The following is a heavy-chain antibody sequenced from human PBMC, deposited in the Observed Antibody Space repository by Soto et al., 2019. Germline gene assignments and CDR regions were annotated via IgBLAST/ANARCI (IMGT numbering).Heavy chain of an antibody. J-gene: IGHJ4*02. V-gene: IGHV3-21*01. D-gene: IGHD6-6*01. CDR2: IGRSSAYI. CDR3: TRHREYRSSCSDY. Sequence: GGSLRLSCAASGFTFSSYSMNWVRQAPGKGLEWVSSIGRSSAYIYYGDSVKGRFTISRDNAKNSLYLQMNSLRAEDRAVYFCTRHREYRSSCSDYWGQGTLVTVSS. CDR1: GFTFSSYS.